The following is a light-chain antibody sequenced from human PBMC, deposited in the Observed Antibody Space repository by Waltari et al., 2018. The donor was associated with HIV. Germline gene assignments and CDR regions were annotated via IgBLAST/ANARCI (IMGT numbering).Light chain of an antibody. CDR1: ISNLGGNF. V-gene: IGLV1-47*01. CDR3: STWDNSLSHWV. J-gene: IGLJ3*02. Sequence: QSVVTQPPSASGTPGQTISISCSGDISNLGGNFVSWYQQRPGTAPRLLIYRNDQRPSGVPDRFSGSKSATSASLAISGLRSEDEADYHCSTWDNSLSHWVFGGGTKVTVL. CDR2: RND.